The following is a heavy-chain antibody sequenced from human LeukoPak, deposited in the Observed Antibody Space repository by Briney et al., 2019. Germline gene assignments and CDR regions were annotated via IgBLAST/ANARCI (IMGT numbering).Heavy chain of an antibody. D-gene: IGHD3-3*01. Sequence: SETLSLTCAVYGGSFSGYYWSWIRQPPGKGLEWIGEINHSGSTNYNPSLKSRVTISVDTSKNQFSLKLSSVTAADTAVYYCARILGHDLWMYRQDWFDPWGQGTLVTVSS. CDR3: ARILGHDLWMYRQDWFDP. CDR2: INHSGST. J-gene: IGHJ5*02. V-gene: IGHV4-34*01. CDR1: GGSFSGYY.